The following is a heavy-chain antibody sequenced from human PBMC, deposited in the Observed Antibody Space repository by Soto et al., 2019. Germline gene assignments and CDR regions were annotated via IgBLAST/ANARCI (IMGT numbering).Heavy chain of an antibody. CDR2: ISSNGGST. D-gene: IGHD4-17*01. CDR1: GFTFSSYA. CDR3: ARRTVTYYFDY. J-gene: IGHJ4*02. Sequence: GGSLRLSCAASGFTFSSYAMHWVRQAPGKGLEYVSSISSNGGSTYYANSVKGRFTISRDNSKNTLYLQMDSLRAEDTAVYFCARRTVTYYFDYWGQGTLVTVSS. V-gene: IGHV3-64*01.